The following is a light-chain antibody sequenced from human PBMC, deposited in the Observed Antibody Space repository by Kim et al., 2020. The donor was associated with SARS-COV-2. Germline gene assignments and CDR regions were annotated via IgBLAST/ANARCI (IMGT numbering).Light chain of an antibody. J-gene: IGKJ2*03. CDR3: HQYDDWPRS. Sequence: EIVLTQSPATLSVYPGESVTLSCRASQSVSTNFAWYHQKPGQSPRLFMYGVTTRAGGIPARFSGSGSGTDFNLTISGLQSEDFAVYYCHQYDDWPRSFGQGTKLEI. V-gene: IGKV3-15*01. CDR1: QSVSTN. CDR2: GVT.